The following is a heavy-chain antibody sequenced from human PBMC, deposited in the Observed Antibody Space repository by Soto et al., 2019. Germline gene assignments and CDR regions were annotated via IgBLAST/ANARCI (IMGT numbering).Heavy chain of an antibody. J-gene: IGHJ6*02. CDR1: GVSLSTSGVG. CDR3: AHKGGRGAGRDV. Sequence: QITLKESGPTLVRPTQTLTLTCTFSGVSLSTSGVGVTWIRQPPGKALEWLALIYWDDDERYTPSLKSRLTITKDTSKNQVVLTMTNMDPVDAATYYGAHKGGRGAGRDVGGHGTTVIVSS. V-gene: IGHV2-5*02. CDR2: IYWDDDE. D-gene: IGHD2-15*01.